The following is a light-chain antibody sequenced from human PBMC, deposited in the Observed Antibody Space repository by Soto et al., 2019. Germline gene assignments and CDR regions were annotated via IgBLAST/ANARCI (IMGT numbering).Light chain of an antibody. CDR2: KAS. J-gene: IGKJ2*01. V-gene: IGKV1-5*03. CDR1: QSISSW. CDR3: QQYNSYLYT. Sequence: DIQMPQSPSTLHASVGDRVTITCRASQSISSWWAWYQQKPGKAPKRLIHKASSLESGVPSRFSGSGSGTEFTLTISRLQPDDFTTYYCQQYNSYLYTVGRGTKLEI.